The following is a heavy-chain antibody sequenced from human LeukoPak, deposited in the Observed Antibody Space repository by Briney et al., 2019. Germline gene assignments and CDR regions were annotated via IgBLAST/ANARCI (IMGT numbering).Heavy chain of an antibody. J-gene: IGHJ4*02. D-gene: IGHD2-2*01. Sequence: PSETLSLTCTVSGGSISSGSYYWSWIRQPAGKGLEWIGRIYTSGSTNYNPSLKSRVTISVDTSKNQFSLKLSSVTAADTAVYYCARGVAPANPGYWGQGTLVTVSS. CDR3: ARGVAPANPGY. CDR1: GGSISSGSYY. CDR2: IYTSGST. V-gene: IGHV4-61*02.